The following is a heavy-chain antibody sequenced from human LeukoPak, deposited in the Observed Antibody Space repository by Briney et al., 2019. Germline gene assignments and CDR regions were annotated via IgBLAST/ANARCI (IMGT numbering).Heavy chain of an antibody. D-gene: IGHD3-3*01. Sequence: PGGSLRLSCAASGFAFSTYWMNWGRQAPGKGLEWVANIKQDGSERYYVDSVKGRFTISRDNAKNSLYMQMNSLRAEDTAVYYCAKPITISGATDGFDIWGQGTKVTVSS. V-gene: IGHV3-7*01. J-gene: IGHJ3*02. CDR3: AKPITISGATDGFDI. CDR1: GFAFSTYW. CDR2: IKQDGSER.